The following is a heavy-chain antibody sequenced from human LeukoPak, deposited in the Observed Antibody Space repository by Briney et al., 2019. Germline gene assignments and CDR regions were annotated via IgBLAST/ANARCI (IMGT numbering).Heavy chain of an antibody. CDR2: IYYSGST. Sequence: SETLSLTCTVAGGSISIYYWSWIRQPPGKGLEWIGYIYYSGSTNYNPSLKSRVSISVDTSKNQFSLKLSSVTAADTAVYYCARARIAARRYYFDYWGQGTLVTVSS. CDR1: GGSISIYY. D-gene: IGHD6-6*01. CDR3: ARARIAARRYYFDY. V-gene: IGHV4-59*08. J-gene: IGHJ4*02.